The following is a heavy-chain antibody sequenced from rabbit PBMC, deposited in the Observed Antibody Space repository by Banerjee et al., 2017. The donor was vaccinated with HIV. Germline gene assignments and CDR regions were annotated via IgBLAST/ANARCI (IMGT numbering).Heavy chain of an antibody. J-gene: IGHJ4*01. CDR2: IYTGSGST. V-gene: IGHV1S40*01. Sequence: QSLEESGGDLVQPGASLTLTCTASGFSFSYNYYMCWVRQAPGKGLEWIGCIYTGSGSTYYASWVNGRFTISKTSSTTVTLQMTSLTAADTATYFCARNGVGTLGLWGPGTLVTVS. D-gene: IGHD2-1*01. CDR3: ARNGVGTLGL. CDR1: GFSFSYNYY.